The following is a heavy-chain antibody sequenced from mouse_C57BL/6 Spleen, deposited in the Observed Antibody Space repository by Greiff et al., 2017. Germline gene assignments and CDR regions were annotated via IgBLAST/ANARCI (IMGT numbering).Heavy chain of an antibody. D-gene: IGHD2-4*01. Sequence: EVKLMESGAELVKPGASVKLSCTASGFNIKDYYMHWVKQRPEQGLEWIGRIDPEDGETKYAPKFQGKAPITAATSSNTAYLQLSSLTSDDTAAYYCATYDYDPRWDFAVWGTGTTVTVSS. CDR2: IDPEDGET. V-gene: IGHV14-2*01. CDR3: ATYDYDPRWDFAV. CDR1: GFNIKDYY. J-gene: IGHJ1*03.